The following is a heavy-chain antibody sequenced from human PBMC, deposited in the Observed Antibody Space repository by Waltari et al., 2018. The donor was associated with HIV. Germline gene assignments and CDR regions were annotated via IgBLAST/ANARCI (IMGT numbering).Heavy chain of an antibody. CDR2: ISYDGSNQ. Sequence: QVQLVESGGGVVQPGRSLRLHCAASGFHFRSYAMHWVRQTPGKGLEWVAVISYDGSNQYYGDSVKGRFTISRDNSKNTLYLQMNSLRAEDTAVYYCARGLTQQQPPFFDYWGQGTLVTVSS. V-gene: IGHV3-30-3*01. D-gene: IGHD6-13*01. CDR1: GFHFRSYA. CDR3: ARGLTQQQPPFFDY. J-gene: IGHJ4*02.